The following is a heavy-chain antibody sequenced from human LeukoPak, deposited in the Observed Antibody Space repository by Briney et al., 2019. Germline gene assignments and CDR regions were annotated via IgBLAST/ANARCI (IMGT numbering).Heavy chain of an antibody. CDR2: IYYSGST. CDR1: GGSISSYY. CDR3: ARVANRGIAAAEGGFDY. Sequence: PSETLSLTCTVSGGSISSYYWSWIRQPPGKGLEWIGYIYYSGSTNYDPPLKSRVTISVDTSKNQFSLKLSSVTAADAAVYYCARVANRGIAAAEGGFDYWGQGTLVTVSS. D-gene: IGHD6-13*01. J-gene: IGHJ4*02. V-gene: IGHV4-59*01.